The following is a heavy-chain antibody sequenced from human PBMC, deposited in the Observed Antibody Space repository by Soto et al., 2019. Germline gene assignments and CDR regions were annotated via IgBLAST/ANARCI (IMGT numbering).Heavy chain of an antibody. J-gene: IGHJ4*02. D-gene: IGHD3-3*02. Sequence: ASVKVSCKASGYSFFSYYIHWVRQAPGQGLEWMGRFLASGGNTDYAQRFRGRVSMTRDTSSTNTVSLELTSLTSDDTAVYYCARGGATIFGVIDSWGQGARVTVSS. CDR2: FLASGGNT. CDR3: ARGGATIFGVIDS. CDR1: GYSFFSYY. V-gene: IGHV1-46*01.